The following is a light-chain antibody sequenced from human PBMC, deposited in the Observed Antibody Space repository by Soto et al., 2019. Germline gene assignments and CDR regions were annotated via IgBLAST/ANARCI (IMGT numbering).Light chain of an antibody. CDR2: DAS. CDR3: QQRSNWPPT. J-gene: IGKJ5*01. CDR1: QSVSSY. V-gene: IGKV3-11*01. Sequence: EIVMTQSPGTVSVSPGERATLPCRASQSVSSYLAWYQQKPGQAPRLLIYDASNRATGIPARFSGSGSGTDFTLTINSLEPEDFAVYYCQQRSNWPPTFGQGTRLEIK.